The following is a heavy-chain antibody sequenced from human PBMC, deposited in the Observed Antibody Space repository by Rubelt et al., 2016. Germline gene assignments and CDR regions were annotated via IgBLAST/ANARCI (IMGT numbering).Heavy chain of an antibody. CDR2: ISSSSHYL. V-gene: IGHV3-21*06. CDR1: AFSFSDYK. J-gene: IGHJ3*02. Sequence: EVHLVESGGGLGKPGGSLRLSCVASAFSFSDYKMNWVRQAPGKGLEWVSSISSSSHYLYYSDSVKGRFTISRDNAQNSVFRQMDSLGAEDTAVYFCARDGRGLGETPTADAFDIWGQGTMVTVSS. D-gene: IGHD3-16*01. CDR3: ARDGRGLGETPTADAFDI.